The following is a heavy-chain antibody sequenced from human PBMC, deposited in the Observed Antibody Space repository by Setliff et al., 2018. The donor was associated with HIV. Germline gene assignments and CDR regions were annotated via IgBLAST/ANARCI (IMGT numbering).Heavy chain of an antibody. J-gene: IGHJ6*03. D-gene: IGHD3-10*01. CDR3: ARDGPLEGSYRYYYYYMDV. CDR2: IYYSGST. V-gene: IGHV4-59*11. Sequence: TLSLTCTVSGGSISSHYWSWIRQPPGKGLEWIGYIYYSGSTNYNPSLKSRVTISVDTSKNQFSLKLSSVTAADTAVYYCARDGPLEGSYRYYYYYMDVWGKGTTVTVSS. CDR1: GGSISSHY.